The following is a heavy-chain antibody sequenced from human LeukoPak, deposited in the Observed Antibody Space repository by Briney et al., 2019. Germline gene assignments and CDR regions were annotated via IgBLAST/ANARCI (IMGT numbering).Heavy chain of an antibody. CDR3: AREVGGDFDALDY. D-gene: IGHD4-17*01. CDR1: GFTLSSYSM. CDR2: IFHSGST. Sequence: PGGSLRLSCAGSGFTLSSYSMNWVRQPPGKGLQWIGEIFHSGSTNYNPSLKRRVTISVDNSKNQLSLTLTSVTAADTAVYYCAREVGGDFDALDYWGQGTLVTVSS. J-gene: IGHJ4*02. V-gene: IGHV4-4*02.